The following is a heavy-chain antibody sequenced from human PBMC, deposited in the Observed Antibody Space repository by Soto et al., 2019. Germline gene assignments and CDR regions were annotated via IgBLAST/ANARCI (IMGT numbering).Heavy chain of an antibody. CDR2: MNPNSGNT. D-gene: IGHD2-21*01. V-gene: IGHV1-8*01. Sequence: GASVKVSCKASGYTFTSYDINWVRQATGQGLEWMGWMNPNSGNTGYAQKFQGRVTMTRNTPISAGYMELSSLRSEDTAVYYCATENKGKVVATLIRRSYCCDVSVWG. CDR3: ATENKGKVVATLIRRSYCCDVSV. J-gene: IGHJ6*03. CDR1: GYTFTSYD.